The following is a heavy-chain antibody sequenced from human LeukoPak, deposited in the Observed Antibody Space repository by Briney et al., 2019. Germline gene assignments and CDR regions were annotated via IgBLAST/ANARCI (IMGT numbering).Heavy chain of an antibody. V-gene: IGHV3-20*04. CDR3: ARGPSGYHNT. J-gene: IGHJ4*02. Sequence: GGSLRLSCAAPGFTFDDYGMSWVRQAPGKGLEWVSGINWNGGSTGYADSVKGRFTISRDNSKNTLYLQMNSLRAEDTAVYYCARGPSGYHNTGGQGTLVTVSS. D-gene: IGHD5-12*01. CDR1: GFTFDDYG. CDR2: INWNGGST.